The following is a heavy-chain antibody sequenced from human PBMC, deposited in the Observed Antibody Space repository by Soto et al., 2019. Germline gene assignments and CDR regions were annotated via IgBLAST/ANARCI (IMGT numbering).Heavy chain of an antibody. CDR2: ISAYNGNT. J-gene: IGHJ4*01. Sequence: ASVKVSCKASGYTFTSYGISWVRQAPGQGLEWMGWISAYNGNTNYAQKLQGRVTMTTDTSTSKAYMEPRSLRPDDKAVYYGARAQGSYYDFWSGSAKPFGFDYWG. D-gene: IGHD3-3*01. CDR3: ARAQGSYYDFWSGSAKPFGFDY. V-gene: IGHV1-18*01. CDR1: GYTFTSYG.